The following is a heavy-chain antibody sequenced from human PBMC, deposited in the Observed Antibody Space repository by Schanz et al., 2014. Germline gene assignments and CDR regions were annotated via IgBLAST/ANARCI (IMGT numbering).Heavy chain of an antibody. V-gene: IGHV3-15*01. J-gene: IGHJ4*02. CDR3: TADLWFGAVWCVW. D-gene: IGHD3-10*01. CDR1: GFTLNNAW. CDR2: IKSKPDGGTR. Sequence: EVQLVESGGGLVKPGGSLRLSCATSGFTLNNAWMNWVRQAQGKELQWVARIKSKPDGGTRDYAAPEKGRFTTSTDDSRNTASDKENNRQTEETTAVYFTADLWFGAVWCVWWGQGTLVTVSS.